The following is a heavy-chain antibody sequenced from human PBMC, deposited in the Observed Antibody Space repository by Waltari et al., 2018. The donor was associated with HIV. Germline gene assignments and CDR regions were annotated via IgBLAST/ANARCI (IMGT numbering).Heavy chain of an antibody. Sequence: QAQLVQSGAEVKKPGPSVTVSGTAARQTLNTSDINGVRPATAQGLEWMGWINPNSCTTGDAQNFQGRVTMTSNTSIRTAYMELSSLSLEDTAVYYWARAPGLWCGDSGGMDVWGQGTTVTVSS. CDR3: ARAPGLWCGDSGGMDV. D-gene: IGHD3-10*01. CDR2: INPNSCTT. J-gene: IGHJ6*02. V-gene: IGHV1-8*01. CDR1: RQTLNTSD.